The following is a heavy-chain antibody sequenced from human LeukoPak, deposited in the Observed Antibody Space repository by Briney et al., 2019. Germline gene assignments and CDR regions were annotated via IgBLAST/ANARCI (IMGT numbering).Heavy chain of an antibody. V-gene: IGHV1-69*01. CDR1: GGTFSSYA. J-gene: IGHJ4*02. D-gene: IGHD4-11*01. CDR3: ARLDYSNYGGDY. Sequence: GASVKVSCKASGGTFSSYAISWVRQAPGQGLEWMGGIIPIFGTANYAQKFQGRVTITADESTSTAYMELSSLRSEDTAVYYCARLDYSNYGGDYWGQGTLVTVSS. CDR2: IIPIFGTA.